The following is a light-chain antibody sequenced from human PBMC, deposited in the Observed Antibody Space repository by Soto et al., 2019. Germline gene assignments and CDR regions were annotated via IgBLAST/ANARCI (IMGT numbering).Light chain of an antibody. CDR1: QSVGNS. CDR3: QHRSDRGT. V-gene: IGKV3-11*01. J-gene: IGKJ4*01. CDR2: DTF. Sequence: EIVLTQSQATLSLSPGERATLSCRASQSVGNSLAWYQKKPGRAPRLLIYDTFNRATGIPARFSGSGSGTDFTLSISSLEPEDFAVYYGQHRSDRGTFGGGTKVEIK.